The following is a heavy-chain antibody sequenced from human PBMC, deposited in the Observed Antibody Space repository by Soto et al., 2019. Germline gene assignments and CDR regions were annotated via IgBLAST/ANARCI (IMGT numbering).Heavy chain of an antibody. V-gene: IGHV3-30-3*01. J-gene: IGHJ5*02. CDR1: GFIFSRYF. Sequence: GGSLRLSCAASGFIFSRYFMHWVRQAPGKGLEWVALISDDGTTKYYADSVTGRFTISRDNSKNTLYLQMNSLSADDTAVYYCTRADLTVTLSVFDPWGQGTLVTVSS. CDR2: ISDDGTTK. CDR3: TRADLTVTLSVFDP. D-gene: IGHD4-17*01.